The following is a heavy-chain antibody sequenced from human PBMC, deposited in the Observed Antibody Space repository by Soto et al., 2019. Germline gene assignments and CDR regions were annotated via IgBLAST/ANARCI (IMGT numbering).Heavy chain of an antibody. V-gene: IGHV4-59*01. CDR2: IYYSGST. CDR3: ARGQYYDILTGGGYNWFDP. J-gene: IGHJ5*02. CDR1: GGSISSYY. Sequence: SETLSLTCTVSGGSISSYYWSWIRQPPGKGLEWIGYIYYSGSTNYNPSLEGRVTISVDTSKNQFSLKLSSVTAADTAVYYCARGQYYDILTGGGYNWFDPWGQGTLVTV. D-gene: IGHD3-9*01.